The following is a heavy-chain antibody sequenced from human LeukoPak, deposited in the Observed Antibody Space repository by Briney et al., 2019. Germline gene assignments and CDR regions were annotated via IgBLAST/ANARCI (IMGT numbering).Heavy chain of an antibody. J-gene: IGHJ6*02. Sequence: SVKVSCKASGGTFSSYAICWVRQAPGQGLEWMGRIIPILGIANYAQKFQGRVTITADKSTSTAYMELSSLRSEDTAVYYCARDTLPPYYSENGMDVWGQGTTVTVSS. CDR2: IIPILGIA. D-gene: IGHD3-10*01. CDR1: GGTFSSYA. V-gene: IGHV1-69*04. CDR3: ARDTLPPYYSENGMDV.